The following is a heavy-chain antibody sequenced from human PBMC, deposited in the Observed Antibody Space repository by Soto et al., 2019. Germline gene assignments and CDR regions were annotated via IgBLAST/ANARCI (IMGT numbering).Heavy chain of an antibody. V-gene: IGHV3-23*01. D-gene: IGHD4-4*01. J-gene: IGHJ6*02. CDR2: ITGAGGST. CDR1: GFTFDNYG. Sequence: EVQLLESGGGLVQPGGSLRLSCAASGFTFDNYGMSWVRQAPGKGPEWIGAITGAGGSTYNADSVKGRFTISRDNSKKAVYLQVDSLRVEDTAVYYCAKGHSDSFGNYDYFGMDVWGQGTTGTVSS. CDR3: AKGHSDSFGNYDYFGMDV.